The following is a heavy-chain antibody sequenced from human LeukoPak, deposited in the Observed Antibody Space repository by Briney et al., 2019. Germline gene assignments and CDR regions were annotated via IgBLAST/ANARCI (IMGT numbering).Heavy chain of an antibody. J-gene: IGHJ6*02. D-gene: IGHD2-2*01. Sequence: GRSLRLSCAASGFTFRNYAIHWVRQAPGKGLEWVAVISYDGNTKYYADSVKGRFTISRDNSKNTLYLEMYSLRAEDTAMYSCARGYCGSDSCYGDYYYYGMDVWGQGTTVTDSS. CDR2: ISYDGNTK. CDR3: ARGYCGSDSCYGDYYYYGMDV. CDR1: GFTFRNYA. V-gene: IGHV3-30*04.